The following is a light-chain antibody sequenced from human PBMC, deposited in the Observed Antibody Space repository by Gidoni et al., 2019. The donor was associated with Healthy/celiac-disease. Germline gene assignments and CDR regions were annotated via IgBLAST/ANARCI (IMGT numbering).Light chain of an antibody. V-gene: IGLV3-1*01. CDR1: KLGDKY. CDR2: QDN. Sequence: SYALTQPPSVSVSPGQTASITCSGDKLGDKYACWYQQKSGQSPVLVIYQDNNRPSGIPERFSGSNSGNTATLTISGTQAMDEADYYCQAWDSSTSNWVFGGGTKLTVL. CDR3: QAWDSSTSNWV. J-gene: IGLJ3*02.